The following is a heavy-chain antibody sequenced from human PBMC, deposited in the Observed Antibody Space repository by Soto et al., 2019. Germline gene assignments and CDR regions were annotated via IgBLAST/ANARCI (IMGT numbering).Heavy chain of an antibody. CDR2: INAGNGNT. D-gene: IGHD6-13*01. V-gene: IGHV1-3*01. CDR3: ARAYSSSRKIFDP. Sequence: GASVKVSCKASGYTFTSYAMHWVRQAPGQRLEWMGWINAGNGNTKYSQKFQGRFTITRDTSASTAYMELSSLRSEDTAVYYCARAYSSSRKIFDPWGQGTLVTVSS. J-gene: IGHJ5*02. CDR1: GYTFTSYA.